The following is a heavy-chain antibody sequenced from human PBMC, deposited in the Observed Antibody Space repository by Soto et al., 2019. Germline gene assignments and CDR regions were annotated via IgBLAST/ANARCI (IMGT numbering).Heavy chain of an antibody. Sequence: GGSLRLSCAASGFTFSSYSMNWVRQAPGKGLEWVSYICSSSSFTNYADSVKGRFTFSRDNAKNSLYLQMNSLRAEDTAVYYCARDHYGPGWFDPWGQGTLVTVSS. CDR2: ICSSSSFT. CDR3: ARDHYGPGWFDP. D-gene: IGHD3-10*01. J-gene: IGHJ5*02. CDR1: GFTFSSYS. V-gene: IGHV3-21*05.